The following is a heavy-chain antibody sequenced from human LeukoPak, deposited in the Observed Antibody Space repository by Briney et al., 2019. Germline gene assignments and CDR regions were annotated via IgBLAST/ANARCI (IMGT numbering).Heavy chain of an antibody. CDR1: GFSLTSSPVG. V-gene: IGHV2-5*02. J-gene: IGHJ4*02. CDR2: SYWDDDN. CDR3: AHRRDYAGDWDGGSFDF. Sequence: SGPALVEPTQTLTLTCSFSGFSLTSSPVGVGWTRQPPGKALEWLAFSYWDDDNRYRPSLKSRLTVMKDTSKSHVVLIMTNMDPADTGTYYCAHRRDYAGDWDGGSFDFWGQGIVVTVSS. D-gene: IGHD2-21*02.